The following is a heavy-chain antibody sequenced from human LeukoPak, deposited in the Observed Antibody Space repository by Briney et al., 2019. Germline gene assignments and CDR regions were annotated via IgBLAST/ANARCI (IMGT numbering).Heavy chain of an antibody. Sequence: ASVKVSCKASGYTFTSYGISWVQQAPGQGLEWMGWISAYNGNTNSAQKLQGRVTMTTDTSTSTAYMELRSLRSDDTAVYYCARGRKDYGDYYFDSWGQGTLVTVSS. J-gene: IGHJ4*02. V-gene: IGHV1-18*01. CDR1: GYTFTSYG. CDR3: ARGRKDYGDYYFDS. D-gene: IGHD4-17*01. CDR2: ISAYNGNT.